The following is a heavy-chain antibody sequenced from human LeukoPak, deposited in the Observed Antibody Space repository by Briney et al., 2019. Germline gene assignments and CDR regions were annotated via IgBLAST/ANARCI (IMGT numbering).Heavy chain of an antibody. D-gene: IGHD3-9*01. J-gene: IGHJ4*02. CDR3: AKDPDVLRYFDWLLGGGFYFDY. V-gene: IGHV3-30*02. CDR1: GFTFSSYG. Sequence: PGGSLRLSCAASGFTFSSYGMHWVRQAPGKGLEWVAFIRYDGSNKYYADSVKGRFTISRDNSKNTLYLQMNSLRAEDTAVYYCAKDPDVLRYFDWLLGGGFYFDYWGQGTLVTVSS. CDR2: IRYDGSNK.